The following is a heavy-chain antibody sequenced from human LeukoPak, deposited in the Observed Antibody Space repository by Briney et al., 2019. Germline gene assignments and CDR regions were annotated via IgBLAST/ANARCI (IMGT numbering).Heavy chain of an antibody. CDR2: FYYSGST. V-gene: IGHV4-59*12. Sequence: SETLPLTCTVSGGSISSYYWSWIRQPPGKGLEWIGYFYYSGSTNYNPSLKSRVTISVDTSKNQFSLKLSSVTAADTAVYYCARDGGSDNWFDPWGQGTLVTVSS. J-gene: IGHJ5*02. D-gene: IGHD2-15*01. CDR3: ARDGGSDNWFDP. CDR1: GGSISSYY.